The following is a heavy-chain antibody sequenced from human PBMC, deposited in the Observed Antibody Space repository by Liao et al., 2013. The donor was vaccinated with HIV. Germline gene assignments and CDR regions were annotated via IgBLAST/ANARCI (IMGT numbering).Heavy chain of an antibody. D-gene: IGHD2-21*01. CDR3: ARGGPRRLTRSLLLHYFDY. V-gene: IGHV4-34*01. J-gene: IGHJ4*02. CDR2: INHSGST. CDR1: GEYFSGYY. Sequence: QVQLQEWGAGLLKPSETLSLTCAVYGEYFSGYYWTWIRQPPGKGPEWIGDINHSGSTNYSPALKSRVTISVDTSKNQFSLALTSVTAADTAIYYCARGGPRRLTRSLLLHYFDYWGQGALVTVSS.